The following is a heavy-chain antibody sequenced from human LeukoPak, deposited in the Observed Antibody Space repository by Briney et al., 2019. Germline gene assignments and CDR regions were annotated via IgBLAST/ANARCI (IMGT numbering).Heavy chain of an antibody. Sequence: AGGSLRLSCAASGFTFSSYAMSWVRQAPGKGLEWVSGINWSGRSTGYADPLRGRFTISRDNAKNSLYLQMDSLRAEDTALYYCARAPITSPFYFDYWGQGTLVTVSS. V-gene: IGHV3-20*04. CDR1: GFTFSSYA. J-gene: IGHJ4*02. CDR3: ARAPITSPFYFDY. D-gene: IGHD2-2*01. CDR2: INWSGRST.